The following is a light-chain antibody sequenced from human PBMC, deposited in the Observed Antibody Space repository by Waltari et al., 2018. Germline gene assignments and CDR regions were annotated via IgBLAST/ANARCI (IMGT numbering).Light chain of an antibody. CDR3: SSYTNTNTIV. J-gene: IGLJ2*01. CDR2: AVS. CDR1: SNDVGVYNY. V-gene: IGLV2-14*03. Sequence: QSALTQPASVSGSPGQSITISCTGTSNDVGVYNYVSWYQHLPGKAPKLIIYAVSRWPSGVSNRLSGSTSGNTASLTISGLQAEDEADYYCSSYTNTNTIVFGGGTKVTVL.